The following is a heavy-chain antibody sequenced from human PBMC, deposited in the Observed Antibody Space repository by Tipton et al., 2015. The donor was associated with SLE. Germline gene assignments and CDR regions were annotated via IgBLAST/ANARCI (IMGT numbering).Heavy chain of an antibody. V-gene: IGHV4-39*07. D-gene: IGHD1-26*01. CDR3: ARLNGGSYYGGYYSDF. CDR1: GGSISSSGYY. CDR2: IFDTGTT. Sequence: TLSLTCTVSGGSISSSGYYWVWIRQPPGKGLEWIGTIFDTGTTIYNPSLVTRVTMSINTSKNQFSLKVNSVTAADTAVYFCARLNGGSYYGGYYSDFWGQGTLVTVSS. J-gene: IGHJ4*02.